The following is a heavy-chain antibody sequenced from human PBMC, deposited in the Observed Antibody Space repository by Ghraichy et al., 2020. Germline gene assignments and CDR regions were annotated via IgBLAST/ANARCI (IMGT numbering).Heavy chain of an antibody. CDR2: IGTAGDT. V-gene: IGHV3-13*01. CDR1: GFTFSSYD. Sequence: GGSLRLSCAASGFTFSSYDMHWVRQATGKGLEWVSAIGTAGDTYYPGSVKGRFTISRENAKNSLYLQMNSLRAGDTAVYYCARVKGPGHQSRDAFDIWGQGTMVTVSS. J-gene: IGHJ3*02. CDR3: ARVKGPGHQSRDAFDI.